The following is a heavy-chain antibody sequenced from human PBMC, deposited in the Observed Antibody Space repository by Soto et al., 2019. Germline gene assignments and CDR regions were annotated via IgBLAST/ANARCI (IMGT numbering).Heavy chain of an antibody. J-gene: IGHJ5*02. CDR1: GGSISSSSYY. D-gene: IGHD1-26*01. Sequence: QLQESGPGLVKPSETLSLTCTVSGGSISSSSYYWGWIRQPPGKGLEWIGRIYYSGSTYYNPSLKSRVPISVDTSKYQCSMKLSSVTAADSAVYYCAIFKYSGSYYYGQIFSWFDPWGQGTLVTVSS. CDR3: AIFKYSGSYYYGQIFSWFDP. V-gene: IGHV4-39*01. CDR2: IYYSGST.